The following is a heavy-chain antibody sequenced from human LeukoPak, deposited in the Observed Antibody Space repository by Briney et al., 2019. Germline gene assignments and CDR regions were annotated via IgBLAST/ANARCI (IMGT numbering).Heavy chain of an antibody. D-gene: IGHD6-19*01. CDR3: ARSAAVAGTDYYYYYMDV. CDR1: GYTFTSYD. CDR2: MNPNSGST. J-gene: IGHJ6*03. Sequence: ASVKVSCKASGYTFTSYDINWVRQATGQGLEWMGWMNPNSGSTGYAQKFQGRVTMTRNTSISTAYMELSSLRSEDTAVYYCARSAAVAGTDYYYYYMDVWGKGTTVTVSS. V-gene: IGHV1-8*01.